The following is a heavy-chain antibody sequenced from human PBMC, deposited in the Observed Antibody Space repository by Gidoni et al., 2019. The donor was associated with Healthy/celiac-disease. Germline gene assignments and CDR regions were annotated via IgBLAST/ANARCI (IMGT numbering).Heavy chain of an antibody. CDR2: ISRSSSTI. CDR3: ARDRDVRFLEWLSGGYFDL. J-gene: IGHJ2*01. CDR1: GFTFSSYS. D-gene: IGHD3-3*01. V-gene: IGHV3-48*02. Sequence: EVQLVESGGGLVQPGGSLRLSCAASGFTFSSYSMTWVCQAPGKGLEWVSYISRSSSTIYYADSVKGRFTISRDNAKNSLYLQMNSLRDEDTAVYYCARDRDVRFLEWLSGGYFDLWGRGTLVTVSS.